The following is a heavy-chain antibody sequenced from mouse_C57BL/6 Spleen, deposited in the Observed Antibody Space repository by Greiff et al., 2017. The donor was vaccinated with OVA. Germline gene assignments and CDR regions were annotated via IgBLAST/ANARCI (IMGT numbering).Heavy chain of an antibody. Sequence: QVQLQQPGAELVKPGASVKLSCKASGYTFTSYWMHWVKQRPGQGLEWIGMINPNSGSTNYNEKFKSKATLTVDKSSSTAYMQLSSLTSEDSAVYYCARNWDVQYCVDCWGQGTTLTVSS. J-gene: IGHJ2*01. CDR1: GYTFTSYW. CDR2: INPNSGST. V-gene: IGHV1-64*01. D-gene: IGHD4-1*01. CDR3: ARNWDVQYCVDC.